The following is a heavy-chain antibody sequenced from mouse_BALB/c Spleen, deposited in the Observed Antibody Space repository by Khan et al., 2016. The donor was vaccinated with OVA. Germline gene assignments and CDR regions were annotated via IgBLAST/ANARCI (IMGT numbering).Heavy chain of an antibody. Sequence: QVQLKQSGAELVKPGASVKLSCKASGYTFTENIIHWVKQRSGQGLEWIGWFYPGSGTIKYNEKFKDKATLTADKSSSTVYMELSRLTSEDSAVXFWARHEYGNDSYYEYALDYWGQGTSVTVSA. CDR2: FYPGSGTI. J-gene: IGHJ4*01. CDR1: GYTFTENI. V-gene: IGHV1-62-2*01. CDR3: ARHEYGNDSYYEYALDY. D-gene: IGHD2-12*01.